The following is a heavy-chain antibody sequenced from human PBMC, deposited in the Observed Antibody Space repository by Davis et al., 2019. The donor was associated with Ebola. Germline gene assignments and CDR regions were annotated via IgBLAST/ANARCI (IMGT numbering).Heavy chain of an antibody. J-gene: IGHJ6*02. V-gene: IGHV1-46*01. CDR2: INPSGGST. CDR1: GYTFTSYY. D-gene: IGHD3-10*01. Sequence: AASVKVSCKASGYTFTSYYMHWVRQAPGQGLEWMGIINPSGGSTSYAQKFQGRVTMTTDTSTSTAYMELRSLRSDDTAVYYCARDSFRELPVWGQGTTVTVSS. CDR3: ARDSFRELPV.